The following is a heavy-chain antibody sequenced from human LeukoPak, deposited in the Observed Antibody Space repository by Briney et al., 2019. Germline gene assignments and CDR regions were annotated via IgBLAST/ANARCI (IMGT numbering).Heavy chain of an antibody. J-gene: IGHJ6*03. V-gene: IGHV3-23*01. Sequence: PGGSLRLSCAASGFTFSSYAMSWVRQAPGKGLEWVSAISGSGGSTYYADSVKGRFTISRDNSKNTLYLQMNSLRAEDTALYYRARVGYCSGGSCYVTTYYYYYMDVWGKGTTVTVSS. CDR3: ARVGYCSGGSCYVTTYYYYYMDV. CDR2: ISGSGGST. D-gene: IGHD2-15*01. CDR1: GFTFSSYA.